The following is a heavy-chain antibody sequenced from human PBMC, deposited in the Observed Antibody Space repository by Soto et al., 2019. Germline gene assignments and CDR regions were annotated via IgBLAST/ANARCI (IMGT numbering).Heavy chain of an antibody. V-gene: IGHV4-59*01. J-gene: IGHJ5*02. CDR3: ARVLKNWFDP. D-gene: IGHD3-9*01. Sequence: SETLSLTCTVSGGSISSYYWSWIRQPPGKGLEWIGYIYYSGSTNYNPSLKSRVTISVDTSKNQFSLKLSSATAADTAVYYCARVLKNWFDPWGQGTLVTVSS. CDR2: IYYSGST. CDR1: GGSISSYY.